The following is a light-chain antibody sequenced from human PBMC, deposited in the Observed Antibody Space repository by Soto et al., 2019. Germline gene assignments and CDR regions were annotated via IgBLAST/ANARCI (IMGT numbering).Light chain of an antibody. V-gene: IGKV3-15*01. CDR1: QSVSSN. CDR2: GAS. Sequence: IVMTQSPATLSVSPGERATLSCRASQSVSSNLAWSQQKPGQAPRLLIYGASTMATGIPARFSGSGSGTEFTLTISGLQPEDFAPSYCQQVNWFFGPGTNVYIK. J-gene: IGKJ3*01. CDR3: QQVNWF.